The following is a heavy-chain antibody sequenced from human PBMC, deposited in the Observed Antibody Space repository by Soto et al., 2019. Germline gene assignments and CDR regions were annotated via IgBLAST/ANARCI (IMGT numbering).Heavy chain of an antibody. CDR2: IYYSGST. CDR3: ARDGGYCSSASCFPYYYYYGMDV. J-gene: IGHJ6*02. D-gene: IGHD2-2*01. V-gene: IGHV4-59*01. CDR1: GGSISSYY. Sequence: SETLSLTCTVSGGSISSYYWSWIRQPPGKGLEWIGYIYYSGSTNYNPSLKSRVTISVDTSKNQFSLKLSSVTAADTAVYYCARDGGYCSSASCFPYYYYYGMDVWGQGTTVTVSS.